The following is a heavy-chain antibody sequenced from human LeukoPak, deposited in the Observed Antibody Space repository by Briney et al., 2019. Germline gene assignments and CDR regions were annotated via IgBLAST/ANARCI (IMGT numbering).Heavy chain of an antibody. J-gene: IGHJ4*02. V-gene: IGHV3-23*01. Sequence: PGGSLRLSCAASGFTFSSYGLNWVRQAPGKGLEWVSTIGTSDTSTYYADSVKGRFTISRDISKNTLYLQMNSLGAEDTAIYYCARGPGLHYFDYWGQGTLVTVSS. CDR2: IGTSDTST. CDR3: ARGPGLHYFDY. CDR1: GFTFSSYG.